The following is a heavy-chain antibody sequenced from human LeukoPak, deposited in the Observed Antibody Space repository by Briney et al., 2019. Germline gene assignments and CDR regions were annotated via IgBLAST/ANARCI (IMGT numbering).Heavy chain of an antibody. CDR2: MFYNGNP. D-gene: IGHD1-26*01. Sequence: PETLSLTCSVSGGSISSYYWSWIRQSPGKGLEWIGYMFYNGNPNYNPSLKSRVTISIDTSKNQFSLKLSPVTAADTAVYYCARQVWELRTNWFDPWGQGTLVTVSS. J-gene: IGHJ5*02. CDR1: GGSISSYY. CDR3: ARQVWELRTNWFDP. V-gene: IGHV4-59*08.